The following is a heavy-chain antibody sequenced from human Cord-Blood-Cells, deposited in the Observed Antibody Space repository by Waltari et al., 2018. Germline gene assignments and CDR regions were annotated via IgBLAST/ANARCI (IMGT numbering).Heavy chain of an antibody. CDR2: ILPILGTA. V-gene: IGHV1-69*01. Sequence: QVQLVQSGAEVKKPGSSVKVSCKASGGTFSSYAISWVRQAPGQGLEWIGGILPILGTANYAQKFQCRVTITADESTSTAYMELSSLRSEDTAVYYCARGLPYYYYGMDVWGQGTTVTVSS. CDR3: ARGLPYYYYGMDV. CDR1: GGTFSSYA. J-gene: IGHJ6*02.